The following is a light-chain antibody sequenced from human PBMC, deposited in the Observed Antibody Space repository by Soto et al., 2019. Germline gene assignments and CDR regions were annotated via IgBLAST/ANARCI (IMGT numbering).Light chain of an antibody. CDR1: QGLVYSDGNTY. V-gene: IGKV2-30*01. CDR3: VQPTRT. CDR2: KIS. J-gene: IGKJ4*01. Sequence: DVVMTQSPLSLPVTLGQPASISCRSSQGLVYSDGNTYLNWFRQRPGQSPRRLIYKISNRDSGVPDRVSGSGTGTDFTLKISRVEAEDVEVYYCVQPTRTFGGGTTVEIK.